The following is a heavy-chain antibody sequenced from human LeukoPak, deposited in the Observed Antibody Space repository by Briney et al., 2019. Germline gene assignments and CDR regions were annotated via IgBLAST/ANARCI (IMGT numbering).Heavy chain of an antibody. V-gene: IGHV1-69*05. CDR2: IIPIFGTA. D-gene: IGHD3-22*01. J-gene: IGHJ4*02. CDR3: ARDYYDSSGYYILDY. Sequence: ASVKVSCKASGGTFSSYAISWVRQAPGQGLEWMGGIIPIFGTANYAQKFQGRVTMTRDTSTSTVYMELSSLRSEDTAVYYCARDYYDSSGYYILDYWGQGTLVTVSS. CDR1: GGTFSSYA.